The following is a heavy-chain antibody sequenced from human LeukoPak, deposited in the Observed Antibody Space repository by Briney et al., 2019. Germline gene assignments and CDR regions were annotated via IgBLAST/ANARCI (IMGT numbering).Heavy chain of an antibody. Sequence: KPSETLSLTCAVSGYSISSGYYWGWTRQPPGKGLEWIGSIYHSGSTYYNPSLKSRVTISVDTSKNQFSLKLSSVTAADTAVYYCARPGIAVAGGFDYWGQGTLVTVSS. D-gene: IGHD6-19*01. CDR3: ARPGIAVAGGFDY. CDR2: IYHSGST. V-gene: IGHV4-38-2*01. CDR1: GYSISSGYY. J-gene: IGHJ4*02.